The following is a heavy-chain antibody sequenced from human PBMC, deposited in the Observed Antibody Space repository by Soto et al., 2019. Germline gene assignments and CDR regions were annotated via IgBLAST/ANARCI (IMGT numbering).Heavy chain of an antibody. CDR1: GFNFNNYA. D-gene: IGHD1-26*01. V-gene: IGHV3-23*01. Sequence: GGSLRLSCATSGFNFNNYAMSWVRQAPGERLEWVSFISSSGGTTYYADSVKGRFTISRDNSKNTLFLQMNSLRADDTAVYYCARDQGGQSGNFIFDHWGQGALVTVSS. CDR2: ISSSGGTT. CDR3: ARDQGGQSGNFIFDH. J-gene: IGHJ4*02.